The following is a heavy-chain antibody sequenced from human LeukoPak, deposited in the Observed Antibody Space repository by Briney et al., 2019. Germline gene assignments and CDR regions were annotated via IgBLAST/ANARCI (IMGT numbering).Heavy chain of an antibody. D-gene: IGHD4-17*01. J-gene: IGHJ4*02. Sequence: GGSLRLSCAASGFTVSSKYMSWVRQAPGKGLEWVSIFYPGGTTYYADSVKGRFTTSRDNSKNTVYLQMNSLKADDAAVYYCARADDSGGYDCWGQGTLVTVSS. V-gene: IGHV3-53*01. CDR3: ARADDSGGYDC. CDR1: GFTVSSKY. CDR2: FYPGGTT.